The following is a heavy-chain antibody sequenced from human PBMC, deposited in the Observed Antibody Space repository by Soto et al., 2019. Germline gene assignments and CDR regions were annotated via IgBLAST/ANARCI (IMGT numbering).Heavy chain of an antibody. V-gene: IGHV3-9*01. D-gene: IGHD2-2*01. CDR3: AKVRVPAAIDAFDI. CDR2: ISWNSGSI. CDR1: GFTFDDYA. Sequence: GGSLRLSCAASGFTFDDYAMHWVRQAPGKGLEWVSGISWNSGSIGYADSVKGRFTISRDNAKNSLYLQMNSLRAEDTALYYCAKVRVPAAIDAFDIWGQGTMVTV. J-gene: IGHJ3*02.